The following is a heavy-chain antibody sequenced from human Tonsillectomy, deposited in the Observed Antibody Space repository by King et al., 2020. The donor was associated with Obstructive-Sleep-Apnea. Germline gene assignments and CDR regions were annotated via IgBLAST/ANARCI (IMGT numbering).Heavy chain of an antibody. D-gene: IGHD4-17*01. Sequence: QLVQSGGGLVQPGGSLRLSCAASGFTFSSYAMSWVRQAPGKGLEWVSGISGSGGRTDYADSVKGRFTISRDNSKNTLYLEMNSLRAEDTAVYYCAKASDYDDYGNAFDIWGQGTMVTVSS. J-gene: IGHJ3*02. CDR1: GFTFSSYA. CDR2: ISGSGGRT. V-gene: IGHV3-23*04. CDR3: AKASDYDDYGNAFDI.